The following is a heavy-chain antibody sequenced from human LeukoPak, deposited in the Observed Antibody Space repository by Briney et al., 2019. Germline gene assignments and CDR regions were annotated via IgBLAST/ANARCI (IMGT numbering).Heavy chain of an antibody. Sequence: SETLSLTCTVSGGSISNTSYYWGWIRQPPGKGLEWIGSIYYSGSTYYDPSLKSRVTISVNTSKNQFSLKLTSVTAADTAVYYCASNIVTIFGVVIGNRFEPWGPGNLVTVSS. V-gene: IGHV4-39*01. D-gene: IGHD3-3*01. J-gene: IGHJ5*02. CDR2: IYYSGST. CDR1: GGSISNTSYY. CDR3: ASNIVTIFGVVIGNRFEP.